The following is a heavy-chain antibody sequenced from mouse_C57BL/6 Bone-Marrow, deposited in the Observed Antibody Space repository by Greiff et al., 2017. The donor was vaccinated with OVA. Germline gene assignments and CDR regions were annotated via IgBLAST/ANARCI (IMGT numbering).Heavy chain of an antibody. V-gene: IGHV1-64*01. J-gene: IGHJ1*03. Sequence: VQLQQPGAELVKPGASVKLSCKASGYTFTSYWMHWVKQRPGQGLEWIGMIPPNSGSTNYNEKFKSKATLTVDKSSSTAYMQLSSLTSEDSAVYYCARSGYYYGSSYWWYFDVWGTGTTLTVSS. CDR2: IPPNSGST. D-gene: IGHD1-1*01. CDR1: GYTFTSYW. CDR3: ARSGYYYGSSYWWYFDV.